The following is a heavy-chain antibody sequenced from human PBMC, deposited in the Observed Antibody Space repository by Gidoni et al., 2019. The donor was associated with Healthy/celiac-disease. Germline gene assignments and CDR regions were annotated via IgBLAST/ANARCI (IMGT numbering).Heavy chain of an antibody. V-gene: IGHV1-2*06. J-gene: IGHJ4*02. D-gene: IGHD2-15*01. CDR2: INTNSGGT. Sequence: QVQLVQSGAEVQKPGASVTVYCTASGSTFTGYYMHWVRQAPGQGLEWMGRINTNSGGTNYAQKFQGRVTMTRDTSISTAYMELSRLRSDDTAVYYCARDISSGGADYWGQGTLVTVSS. CDR1: GSTFTGYY. CDR3: ARDISSGGADY.